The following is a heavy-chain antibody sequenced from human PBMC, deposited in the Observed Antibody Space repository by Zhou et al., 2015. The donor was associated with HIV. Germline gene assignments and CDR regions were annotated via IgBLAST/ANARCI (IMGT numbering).Heavy chain of an antibody. CDR3: ARDYDRLLVGSGSGRAVVDV. D-gene: IGHD3-10*01. V-gene: IGHV1-69*01. CDR1: GGTFSSYA. Sequence: QVQLVQSGAEVKKVSCKASGGTFSSYAISWVRQAPGQGLEWMGGIIPIFGTANYAQKFQGRVTITADESTSTAYMELSSLRSEDTAVYYCARDYDRLLVGSGSGRAVVDVVGPRATVTVSS. CDR2: IIPIFGTA. J-gene: IGHJ6*02.